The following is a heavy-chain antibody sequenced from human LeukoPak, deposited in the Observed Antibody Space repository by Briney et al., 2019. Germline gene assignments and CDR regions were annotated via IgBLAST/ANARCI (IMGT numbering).Heavy chain of an antibody. CDR1: GFTFKDYA. CDR3: AKDRDSSGYAPYFDY. J-gene: IGHJ4*02. Sequence: PGGSLRLSCAASGFTFKDYAMHWVRQAPGKGLEWVSGIGWNSHIIGYEDSVKGRFTISRDNARNSLSLQMNSLRAEDTAFYYCAKDRDSSGYAPYFDYWGQGILVTVSS. CDR2: IGWNSHII. D-gene: IGHD3-22*01. V-gene: IGHV3-9*01.